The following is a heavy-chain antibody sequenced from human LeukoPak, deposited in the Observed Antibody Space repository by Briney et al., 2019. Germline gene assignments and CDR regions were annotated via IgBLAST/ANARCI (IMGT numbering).Heavy chain of an antibody. J-gene: IGHJ5*02. CDR3: ARVYSSSWYWNWFDP. CDR1: GYSISSGYY. V-gene: IGHV4-38-2*02. D-gene: IGHD6-13*01. Sequence: SETLSLTCTVSGYSISSGYYWGWIRQPPGKGLEWIGSIYHSGSTYYNPSLKSRVTISVDTSKNQFSLKVTSVTAADTAVYYCARVYSSSWYWNWFDPWRQGTLVTVSS. CDR2: IYHSGST.